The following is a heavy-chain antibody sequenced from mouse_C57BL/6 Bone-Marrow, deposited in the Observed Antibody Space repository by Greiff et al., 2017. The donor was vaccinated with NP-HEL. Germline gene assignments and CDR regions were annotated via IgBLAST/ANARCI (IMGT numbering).Heavy chain of an antibody. J-gene: IGHJ2*01. Sequence: EVKLVESGGGLVQPGGSLSLSCAASGFTFTDYYMSWVRQPPGKALEWLGFIRNKANGYTTEYSASVKGRFTISRDNSQSILYLQMNALRAEDSATYYCARYSIYYYGSSFYFDYWGQGTTLTVSS. CDR1: GFTFTDYY. V-gene: IGHV7-3*01. CDR3: ARYSIYYYGSSFYFDY. CDR2: IRNKANGYTT. D-gene: IGHD1-1*01.